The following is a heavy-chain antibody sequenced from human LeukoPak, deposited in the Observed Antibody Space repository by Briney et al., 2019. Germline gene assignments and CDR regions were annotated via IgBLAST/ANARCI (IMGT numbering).Heavy chain of an antibody. D-gene: IGHD6-6*01. Sequence: GESLKISCAASGFTVSSNYMSWVRQAPGKGLEWVSVIYSGGSTYYADSVKGRFTISRHNSKNTLYLQMNSLRAEDTAVYYCARGGEYSSSWVRYYFDHWGQGTLVTVSS. CDR2: IYSGGST. V-gene: IGHV3-53*04. J-gene: IGHJ4*02. CDR1: GFTVSSNY. CDR3: ARGGEYSSSWVRYYFDH.